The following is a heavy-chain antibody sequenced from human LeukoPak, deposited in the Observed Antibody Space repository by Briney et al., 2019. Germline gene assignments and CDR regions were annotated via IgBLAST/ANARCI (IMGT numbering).Heavy chain of an antibody. CDR2: IRYDGSNK. J-gene: IGHJ6*03. CDR3: ARVARGDYYYYYMDV. D-gene: IGHD3-10*01. V-gene: IGHV3-30*02. CDR1: GFTFSSYG. Sequence: GGSLRLSCAASGFTFSSYGMHWVRQAPGKGLEWVAFIRYDGSNKYYSDSVKGRFTISRDNSKNTLYLQMNSLRAEDTALYYCARVARGDYYYYYMDVWGKGTTVTVSS.